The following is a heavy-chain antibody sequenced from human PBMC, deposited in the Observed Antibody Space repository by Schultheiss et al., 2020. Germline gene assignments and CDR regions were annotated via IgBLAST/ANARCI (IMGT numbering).Heavy chain of an antibody. CDR3: ARSVGGGSLIDY. Sequence: SETLSLTCAVSGGSISSGGYSWSWIRQPPGKGLEWIGYIYHSESTYYNPSLKSRVTISIDRSKNQFSLKLSSVTAADTAVYYYARSVGGGSLIDYWGQGTLVTVSS. J-gene: IGHJ4*02. CDR1: GGSISSGGYS. V-gene: IGHV4-30-2*01. D-gene: IGHD2-15*01. CDR2: IYHSEST.